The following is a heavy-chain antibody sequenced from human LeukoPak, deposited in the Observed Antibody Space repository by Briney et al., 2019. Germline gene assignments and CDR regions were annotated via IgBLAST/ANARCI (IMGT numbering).Heavy chain of an antibody. CDR2: ISMSSSIV. CDR3: ARAYYDTRPLRRLRQTGAFDI. V-gene: IGHV3-48*01. J-gene: IGHJ3*02. Sequence: GGSLRLSCAASGFTFSNYSMNWVRQAPGKGLEWASYISMSSSIVYYADSVKGRFTISRDNAKNSLYLQTNSLRAEDTALYYCARAYYDTRPLRRLRQTGAFDIWGQGTMVSVSS. CDR1: GFTFSNYS. D-gene: IGHD3-16*01.